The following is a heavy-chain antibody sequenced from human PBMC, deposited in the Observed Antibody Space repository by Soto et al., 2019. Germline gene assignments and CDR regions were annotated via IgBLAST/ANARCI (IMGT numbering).Heavy chain of an antibody. CDR3: ARGKNWFDP. V-gene: IGHV4-31*03. J-gene: IGHJ5*02. CDR2: IYYSGST. CDR1: GGSISSGGYH. Sequence: SETLSLTCTVSGGSISSGGYHWSWIRQHPGKGPEWIGYIYYSGSTYYNPSLKSRVTISVDTSKNQFSLKLSSVTAADTAVYYCARGKNWFDPWGQGTLVTVPQ.